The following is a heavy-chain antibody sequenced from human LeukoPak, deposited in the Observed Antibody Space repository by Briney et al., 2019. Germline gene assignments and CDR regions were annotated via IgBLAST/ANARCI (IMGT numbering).Heavy chain of an antibody. CDR3: AILSADLTAYDY. CDR1: GDSMSSNDYY. V-gene: IGHV4-39*07. CDR2: INHSGST. D-gene: IGHD3-10*01. Sequence: SETLSLTCTVSGDSMSSNDYYWSWIRQPPGKGLEWIGEINHSGSTNYNPSLKSRVTISVDTSKNQFSLKLSSVTAADTAVYYCAILSADLTAYDYWGQGTLVTVSS. J-gene: IGHJ4*02.